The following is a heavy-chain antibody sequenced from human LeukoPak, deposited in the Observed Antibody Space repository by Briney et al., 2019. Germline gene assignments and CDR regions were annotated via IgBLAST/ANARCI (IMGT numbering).Heavy chain of an antibody. CDR2: ISGSGGGT. V-gene: IGHV3-23*01. CDR1: GFTFGDYA. J-gene: IGHJ6*03. D-gene: IGHD2-21*01. CDR3: AKDTWQFAPDYYFYMDV. Sequence: GGSLRLSCTASGFTFGDYAMSWVRQAPGKGLEWVSAISGSGGGTYYADSVKGRLTISRDNSKNTLYLQMNSLRAEDTAVYYCAKDTWQFAPDYYFYMDVWGKGTTVTVSS.